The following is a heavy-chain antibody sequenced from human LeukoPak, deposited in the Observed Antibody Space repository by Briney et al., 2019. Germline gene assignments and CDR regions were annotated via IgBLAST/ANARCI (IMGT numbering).Heavy chain of an antibody. Sequence: GGSLRLSCAASGFTFDDYAMHWVRQVPGKGPEWVSGISWNSGFVGYADSVKGRFTISRDNAKNSLYLQMNSLRAEDTAVYYCARQAGAYSHPYDYWGKGTTVTVSS. V-gene: IGHV3-9*01. CDR1: GFTFDDYA. CDR2: ISWNSGFV. J-gene: IGHJ6*04. CDR3: ARQAGAYSHPYDY. D-gene: IGHD4/OR15-4a*01.